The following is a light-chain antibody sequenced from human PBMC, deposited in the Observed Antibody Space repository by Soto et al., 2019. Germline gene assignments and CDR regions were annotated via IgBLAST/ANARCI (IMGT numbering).Light chain of an antibody. J-gene: IGLJ1*01. Sequence: QSVLTQPASVSGSPGQSITISCTGTSSDVGNYNLVSWYQQHPGKAPKLMIYEGSKRPSGVSNRFSGSKSDNAASLTISGRQAEDEAHYYCCSYARGSTYVFGTGTKV. CDR2: EGS. CDR3: CSYARGSTYV. V-gene: IGLV2-23*01. CDR1: SSDVGNYNL.